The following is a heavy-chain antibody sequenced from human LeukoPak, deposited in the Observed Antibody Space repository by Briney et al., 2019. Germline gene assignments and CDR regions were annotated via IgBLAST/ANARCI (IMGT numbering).Heavy chain of an antibody. CDR1: GGSFSGYY. Sequence: PSETLSLTRAVYGGSFSGYYWSWIRQPLGKGPAWLGEINHSGSTNYNPSPKSRVTISVDTSKNQFSLKLSSVTAADTAVYYCARVQRQRWIQLWPQKGYFDYWGQGTLVTVSS. CDR3: ARVQRQRWIQLWPQKGYFDY. V-gene: IGHV4-34*01. CDR2: INHSGST. D-gene: IGHD5-18*01. J-gene: IGHJ4*02.